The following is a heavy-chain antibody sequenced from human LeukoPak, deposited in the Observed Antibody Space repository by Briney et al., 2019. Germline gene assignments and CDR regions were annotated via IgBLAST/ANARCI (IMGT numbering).Heavy chain of an antibody. Sequence: GGSLRLSCAASGFTFSSYAMSWVRQAPGKGLEWVSAISGSGGSTYYADSVKGRFTISRDNSKNTLYLQMNSLRVEDTAVYYCARYSGSYYYGLDVWGQGTTVTVSS. V-gene: IGHV3-23*01. CDR3: ARYSGSYYYGLDV. CDR2: ISGSGGST. CDR1: GFTFSSYA. D-gene: IGHD1-26*01. J-gene: IGHJ6*02.